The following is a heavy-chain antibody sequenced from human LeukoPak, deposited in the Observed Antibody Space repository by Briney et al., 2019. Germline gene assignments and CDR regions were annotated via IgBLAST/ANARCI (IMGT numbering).Heavy chain of an antibody. J-gene: IGHJ3*02. CDR3: ARDGGLGVGATNDAFDI. CDR2: INPSGGST. D-gene: IGHD1-26*01. CDR1: GYTFTNYY. Sequence: ASVNVSCKASGYTFTNYYMHWVRQAPGQGLEWMGIINPSGGSTSYAQKFQGRVTMTRGTSTSTVYMELSSLRSEDTAVYYCARDGGLGVGATNDAFDIWGQGTMVTVSS. V-gene: IGHV1-46*01.